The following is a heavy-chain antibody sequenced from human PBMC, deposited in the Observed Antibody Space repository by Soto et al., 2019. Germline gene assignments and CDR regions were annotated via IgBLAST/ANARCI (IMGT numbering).Heavy chain of an antibody. CDR1: GGSVSGYY. CDR2: IHYTGSS. J-gene: IGHJ4*02. CDR3: ARHCNEYRKFLAY. D-gene: IGHD1-1*01. V-gene: IGHV4-59*08. Sequence: SSETRSLTCTFSGGSVSGYYWSWIRLPPGKGMEWIAYIHYTGSSNSNPSLESRVTMSMDLSKNQFSLMLSFVTVLDMVVFYCARHCNEYRKFLAYWGKGTLVTGSS.